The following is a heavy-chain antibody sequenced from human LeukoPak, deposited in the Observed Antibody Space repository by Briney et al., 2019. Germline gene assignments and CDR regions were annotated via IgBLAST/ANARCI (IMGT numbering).Heavy chain of an antibody. CDR2: ISAYNGNT. CDR1: GYTLTSYG. CDR3: ARDTRRGDYGGNSVAY. V-gene: IGHV1-18*01. Sequence: AASVKVSCKASGYTLTSYGISWVRQAPGQGLEWMGWISAYNGNTNYAQKLQGRVTMTTDTSTSTAYMELRSLRSDDTAVYYCARDTRRGDYGGNSVAYWGQGTLVTVSS. D-gene: IGHD4-23*01. J-gene: IGHJ4*02.